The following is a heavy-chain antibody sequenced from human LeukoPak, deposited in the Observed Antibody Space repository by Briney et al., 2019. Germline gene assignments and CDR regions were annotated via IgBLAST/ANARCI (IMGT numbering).Heavy chain of an antibody. Sequence: GGSLRLSCAASGFTYSSYSMNWVRQAPGKGLVWVSRINSDGSSTSYADSVKGRFTISRDNAKNTLYLQMNSLRAEDTAVYYCARDYVNGLLWFGEGHRVPGFDPWGQGTLVTVSS. CDR1: GFTYSSYS. CDR2: INSDGSST. J-gene: IGHJ5*02. CDR3: ARDYVNGLLWFGEGHRVPGFDP. D-gene: IGHD3-10*01. V-gene: IGHV3-74*01.